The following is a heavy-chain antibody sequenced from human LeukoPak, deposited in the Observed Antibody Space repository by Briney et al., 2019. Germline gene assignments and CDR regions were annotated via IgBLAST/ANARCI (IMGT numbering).Heavy chain of an antibody. J-gene: IGHJ4*02. CDR2: LIVGNGNQ. V-gene: IGHV3-48*01. CDR3: ARGSSYGDYYFDY. CDR1: GFVFSSYS. Sequence: GGSLRLSCAASGFVFSSYSMNWVRQAPGKGLEWVSFLIVGNGNQHYADSVKGRFTISRDDAKNSLYLQMNSLRAEDTAVYYCARGSSYGDYYFDYWGQGTLVTVSS. D-gene: IGHD4-17*01.